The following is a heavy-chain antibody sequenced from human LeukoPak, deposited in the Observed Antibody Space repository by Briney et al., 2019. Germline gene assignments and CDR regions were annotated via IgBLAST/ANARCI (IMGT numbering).Heavy chain of an antibody. CDR3: ARADCSSSTCYLRRSWFDP. D-gene: IGHD2-2*01. J-gene: IGHJ5*02. Sequence: PGGSLRLFCAASGFTLSNYDMNWVRQAPGKGLEWVSSISTSSRYIYYKDSVRGRFTISRGDAKNSLYLEMNSLRAEDTAVYYCARADCSSSTCYLRRSWFDPWGQGTLVTVSS. CDR2: ISTSSRYI. V-gene: IGHV3-21*01. CDR1: GFTLSNYD.